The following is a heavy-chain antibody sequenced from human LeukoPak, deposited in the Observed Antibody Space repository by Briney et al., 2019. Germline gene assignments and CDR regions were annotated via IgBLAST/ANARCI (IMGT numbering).Heavy chain of an antibody. Sequence: SETLSLTCTFSGGSISSGGYYWSWIRQHPGKGLEWIGYIYYSGSTYYNPSLKSRVTISVDTSKNQFSLKLSSVTAADTAVYYCARVPCITIFGVVIMGAFDIWGQGTMVTVSS. D-gene: IGHD3-3*01. V-gene: IGHV4-31*03. CDR1: GGSISSGGYY. CDR2: IYYSGST. J-gene: IGHJ3*02. CDR3: ARVPCITIFGVVIMGAFDI.